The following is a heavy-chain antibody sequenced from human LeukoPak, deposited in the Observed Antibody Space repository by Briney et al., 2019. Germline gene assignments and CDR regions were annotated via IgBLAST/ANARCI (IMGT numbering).Heavy chain of an antibody. D-gene: IGHD2-15*01. CDR1: GFTFSSYG. Sequence: SGGSLRLSCAASGFTFSSYGMHWVRQAPGKGLEWVAAIWYDGSNKYYADSVKGRFTISRDNSKNTLYLQMNSLRAEDTAVYYCARYCSGGSCYARGYLDYWGQGTLVTVSS. CDR2: IWYDGSNK. CDR3: ARYCSGGSCYARGYLDY. V-gene: IGHV3-33*01. J-gene: IGHJ4*02.